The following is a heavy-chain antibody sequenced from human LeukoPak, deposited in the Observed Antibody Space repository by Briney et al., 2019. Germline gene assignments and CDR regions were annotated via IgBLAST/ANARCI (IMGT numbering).Heavy chain of an antibody. CDR1: GLTVNDNY. J-gene: IGHJ4*02. CDR2: IFPDGQT. V-gene: IGHV3-53*01. Sequence: TGGSLRLSCALSGLTVNDNYMSWVRQAPGKGLEWVSLIFPDGQTYYADFVQGRFSISRDMSRNILFLDMSSQRAEDTAVFFCARANPVYGDFDYWGQGTLVTVSS. CDR3: ARANPVYGDFDY. D-gene: IGHD4-17*01.